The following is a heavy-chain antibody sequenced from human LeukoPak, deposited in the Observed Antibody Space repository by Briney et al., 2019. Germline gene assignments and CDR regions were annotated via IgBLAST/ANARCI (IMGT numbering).Heavy chain of an antibody. D-gene: IGHD3-10*01. CDR3: SREDYYYGSLTHRASDY. CDR1: GFTFDDYG. V-gene: IGHV3-49*04. Sequence: PGGSLRLSCAASGFTFDDYGMSWVRQAPGKGLEWVGYIKSEAYGGIAEYAASVKGRFSISRDDSESIVYLQMDSLETEDTGVYYCSREDYYYGSLTHRASDYWGQGTLVTVSS. J-gene: IGHJ4*02. CDR2: IKSEAYGGIA.